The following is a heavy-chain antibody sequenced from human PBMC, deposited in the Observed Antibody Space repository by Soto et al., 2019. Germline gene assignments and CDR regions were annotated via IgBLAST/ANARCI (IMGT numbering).Heavy chain of an antibody. CDR2: IIPIFGTA. CDR3: ARGKGTGSSSSWRTNWFDP. CDR1: GGTFSSYA. J-gene: IGHJ5*02. Sequence: SVKVSCKASGGTFSSYAISWVRQAPGQGLEWMGGIIPIFGTANYAQKFQGRVTITADESTSTAYMELSSLRSEDTAVYYCARGKGTGSSSSWRTNWFDPWGQGTLVTVSS. D-gene: IGHD6-13*01. V-gene: IGHV1-69*13.